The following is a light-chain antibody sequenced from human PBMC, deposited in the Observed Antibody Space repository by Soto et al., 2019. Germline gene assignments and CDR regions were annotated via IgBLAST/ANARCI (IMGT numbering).Light chain of an antibody. J-gene: IGKJ4*01. Sequence: EVVMTQSPATLSVSPGERATLSCKASQSVSSTLDWYQQNPGQAPRLHIYGASTRAAGIPARFSGSGSGTEFTLTITSLQSEDFAVYYGQQYNAWALTVGGGTKVEIK. CDR1: QSVSST. CDR2: GAS. CDR3: QQYNAWALT. V-gene: IGKV3-15*01.